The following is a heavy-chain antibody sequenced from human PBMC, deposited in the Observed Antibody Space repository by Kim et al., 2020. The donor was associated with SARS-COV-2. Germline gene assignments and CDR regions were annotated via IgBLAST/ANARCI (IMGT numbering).Heavy chain of an antibody. CDR1: GDSLLDNSAA. Sequence: SQTLSLTCAISGDSLLDNSAAWNWIRQSPSRGLEWLGRTYYTSKWYNDYAESVKGRLTINADTSKKQLSLQVNSVTPDDTAVYYCARGFCSGGWCYFDYWGQGTLVVVSS. J-gene: IGHJ4*03. D-gene: IGHD6-19*01. CDR3: ARGFCSGGWCYFDY. CDR2: TYYTSKWYN. V-gene: IGHV6-1*01.